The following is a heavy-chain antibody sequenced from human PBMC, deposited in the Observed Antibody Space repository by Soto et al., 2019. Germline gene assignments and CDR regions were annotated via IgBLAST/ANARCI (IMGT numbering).Heavy chain of an antibody. Sequence: GSLRLSCVASGFTFNSYAMNWVRQAPGKRPEWVSGIDSRGSDTYYADSVRGRFTISRDNSKNTLYLQMNSLRAEDTAVYYCAKWGAGWHGSYYGMDVWGRGTTVTVSS. J-gene: IGHJ6*02. CDR1: GFTFNSYA. V-gene: IGHV3-23*05. CDR2: IDSRGSDT. D-gene: IGHD2-15*01. CDR3: AKWGAGWHGSYYGMDV.